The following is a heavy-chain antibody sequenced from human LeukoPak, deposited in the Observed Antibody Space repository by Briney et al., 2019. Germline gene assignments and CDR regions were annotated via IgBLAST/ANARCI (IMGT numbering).Heavy chain of an antibody. CDR3: ARDRSGGYVSYFDS. Sequence: PGGSLRLSCEASKFTFSLYNMNWVRQAPGEGLEWVSYISSSSTTIYYADSVKGRFTISRDNAKSSLFLQMNSLRDEDTAVYFCARDRSGGYVSYFDSWGQGTLVTVSS. CDR1: KFTFSLYN. D-gene: IGHD3-22*01. CDR2: ISSSSTTI. V-gene: IGHV3-48*02. J-gene: IGHJ4*02.